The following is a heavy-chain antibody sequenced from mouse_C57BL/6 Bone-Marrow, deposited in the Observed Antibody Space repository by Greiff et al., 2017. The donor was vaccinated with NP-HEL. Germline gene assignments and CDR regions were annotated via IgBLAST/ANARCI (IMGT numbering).Heavy chain of an antibody. J-gene: IGHJ3*01. CDR1: GFYITVVY. V-gene: IGHV14-4*01. D-gene: IGHD1-1*01. CDR3: TTLLRLY. CDR2: IDPENGDT. Sequence: VHLQPSGAALVRPGASVTLSCTASGFYITVVYMPWVKQSPVQGLEWIGWIDPENGDTEYASKFQGKATITADTSSNTAYLQLSSLTSEDTAVYYCTTLLRLYWGQGTLVTVSA.